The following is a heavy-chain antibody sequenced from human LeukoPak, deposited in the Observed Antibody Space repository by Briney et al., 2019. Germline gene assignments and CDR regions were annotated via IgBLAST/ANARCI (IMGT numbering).Heavy chain of an antibody. CDR3: VKVTWTVAGPY. Sequence: GGSLRLSCAASGLTFSNYWMSWVRQAPGKGLEWVAHIKQDGSEKYYVDSVKGRFTISRDNAKNSLYLQMNSLRAEDTALYYCVKVTWTVAGPYWGQGTLVTVSS. D-gene: IGHD6-19*01. V-gene: IGHV3-7*05. J-gene: IGHJ4*02. CDR2: IKQDGSEK. CDR1: GLTFSNYW.